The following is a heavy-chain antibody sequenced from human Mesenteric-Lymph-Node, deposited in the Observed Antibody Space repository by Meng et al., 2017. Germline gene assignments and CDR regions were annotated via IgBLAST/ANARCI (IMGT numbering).Heavy chain of an antibody. J-gene: IGHJ1*01. D-gene: IGHD1-26*01. CDR2: INDSGNT. Sequence: QVQLQQWGAGLLKPSETLSLTCAVYGESFSGYFWSWIRQPPGKVLQWIGEINDSGNTKYNTYIESRDSLSIETTKKRFYLKLTYVTAADTAVYYGARGGLSGSNLQYFQHWGQGTLVTVSS. CDR3: ARGGLSGSNLQYFQH. V-gene: IGHV4-34*01. CDR1: GESFSGYF.